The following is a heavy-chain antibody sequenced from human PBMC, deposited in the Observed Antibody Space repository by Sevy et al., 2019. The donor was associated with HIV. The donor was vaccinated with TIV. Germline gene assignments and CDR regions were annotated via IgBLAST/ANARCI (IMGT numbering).Heavy chain of an antibody. J-gene: IGHJ4*02. CDR3: ARQGGSVDRAFDY. CDR1: GGSISSSSYD. V-gene: IGHV4-39*01. D-gene: IGHD3-10*01. CDR2: MFYSGST. Sequence: SETLSLTCTISGGSISSSSYDWGWIRQPPGKGLEWIGSMFYSGSTYYNPSLKSRVIISVDMSKNHFSVKLSSVTAADTAVYYCARQGGSVDRAFDYWGQGTLVTVSS.